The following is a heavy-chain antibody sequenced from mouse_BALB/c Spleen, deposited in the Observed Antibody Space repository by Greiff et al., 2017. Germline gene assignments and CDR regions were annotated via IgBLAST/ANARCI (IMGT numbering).Heavy chain of an antibody. CDR3: ARLYYGFDA. CDR1: GYTFTNYW. V-gene: IGHV1-63*02. CDR2: IYPGGGYT. J-gene: IGHJ3*01. D-gene: IGHD2-2*01. Sequence: QVQLQQSGAELVRPGPSVTISCKASGYTFTNYWLGWVKQRPGHGLEWIGVIYPGGGYTNYNEKFKGKATHTADTASSTAYMQLSILTSEDSAVYFCARLYYGFDAWGQGTLVTVSA.